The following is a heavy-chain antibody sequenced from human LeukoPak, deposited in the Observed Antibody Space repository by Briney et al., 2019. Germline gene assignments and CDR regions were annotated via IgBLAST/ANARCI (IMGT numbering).Heavy chain of an antibody. CDR1: GFTFSSYA. CDR2: ISGSGGTT. Sequence: GGSLRLSCAASGFTFSSYAMNWVRQAPGKGLEWVSSISGSGGTTYYAGSVKGRFTISRDNSKNMLFLQMNSLRADDTAIYYCAKRDFWGQGTLVTVSS. CDR3: AKRDF. J-gene: IGHJ4*02. V-gene: IGHV3-23*01.